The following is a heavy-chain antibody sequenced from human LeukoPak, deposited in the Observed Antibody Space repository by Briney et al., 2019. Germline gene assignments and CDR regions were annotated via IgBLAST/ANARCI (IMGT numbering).Heavy chain of an antibody. J-gene: IGHJ4*02. V-gene: IGHV1-69*06. CDR1: GGTFSSYA. D-gene: IGHD6-19*01. Sequence: SVKVSCKASGGTFSSYAICWVRQAPGQGLEWMGGIIPIFGTTNYAQKFQGRVTITADKSTSTAYMELSSLRSEDTAVYYCARHFYSGWYDREFDYWGQGTLVTVSS. CDR3: ARHFYSGWYDREFDY. CDR2: IIPIFGTT.